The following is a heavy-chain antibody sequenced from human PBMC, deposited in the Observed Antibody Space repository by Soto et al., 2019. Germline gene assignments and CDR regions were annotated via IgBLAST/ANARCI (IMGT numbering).Heavy chain of an antibody. CDR3: VIDRLIVAVSVGRMDV. CDR2: VFPTQRTT. Sequence: QVQLVQSGAEVKKPGTSVRVSCKASGDTFIGYSISWVRQAPGQGLEWMGWVFPTQRTTKYAQRFQGRVTMSVDQFAGATYMELSSLRPEDTALYYCVIDRLIVAVSVGRMDVWGQGTTVTVSS. CDR1: GDTFIGYS. J-gene: IGHJ6*02. D-gene: IGHD6-19*01. V-gene: IGHV1-69*01.